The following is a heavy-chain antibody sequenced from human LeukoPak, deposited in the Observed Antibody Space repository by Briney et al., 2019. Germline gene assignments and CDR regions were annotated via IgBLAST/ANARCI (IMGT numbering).Heavy chain of an antibody. CDR1: EFSFGDYS. V-gene: IGHV3-48*04. Sequence: PGGSLRLSCIASEFSFGDYSMNWVRQAPGKGLEWVSFISSSGSTIYYADSVKGRFTISRDNAKNSLYLQMNSLRAEDTAVYYCVRDWGNDREFDYWGQGTLVTVSS. CDR2: ISSSGSTI. J-gene: IGHJ4*02. D-gene: IGHD3-16*02. CDR3: VRDWGNDREFDY.